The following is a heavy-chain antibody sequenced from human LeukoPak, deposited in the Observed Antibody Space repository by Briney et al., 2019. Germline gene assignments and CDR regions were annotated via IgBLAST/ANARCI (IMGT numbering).Heavy chain of an antibody. CDR1: GGSISSSSYY. J-gene: IGHJ4*02. V-gene: IGHV4-39*07. CDR2: IYYSGST. Sequence: SETLSLTCTVSGGSISSSSYYWGWIRQPPGKGLEWIGSIYYSGSTYYNPSLKSRVTISVDTSKNQFSPKLSSVTAADTAVYYCAGRGYSGYDFLYWGQGTLVTVSS. D-gene: IGHD5-12*01. CDR3: AGRGYSGYDFLY.